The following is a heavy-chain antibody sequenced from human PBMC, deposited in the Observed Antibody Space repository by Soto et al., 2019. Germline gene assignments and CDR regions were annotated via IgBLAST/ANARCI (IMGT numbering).Heavy chain of an antibody. J-gene: IGHJ4*02. D-gene: IGHD6-19*01. Sequence: GGSLRLSCAASGFTFSSYSMNWVRQAPGKGLEWVSYISSSSSTIYYADSVKGRFTISRDNAKNSLYLQMNSLRDEDTAVYYCARDRQWLVRSVGYYFDYWGQGTLVTVSS. CDR2: ISSSSSTI. CDR3: ARDRQWLVRSVGYYFDY. CDR1: GFTFSSYS. V-gene: IGHV3-48*02.